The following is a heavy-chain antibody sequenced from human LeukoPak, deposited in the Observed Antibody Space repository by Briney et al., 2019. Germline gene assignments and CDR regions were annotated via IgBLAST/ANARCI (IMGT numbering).Heavy chain of an antibody. V-gene: IGHV4-39*07. CDR1: GGSISSSSYY. Sequence: PSETLSLTCTVSGGSISSSSYYWGWIRQPPGKGLEWIGNIYYSGTTHYNPSLKSRVTISVDTTKNQFSLKLSSVTAADTAVYFCARDGEMATIENYFEYWGQGTLVTVSS. CDR3: ARDGEMATIENYFEY. D-gene: IGHD5-24*01. J-gene: IGHJ4*02. CDR2: IYYSGTT.